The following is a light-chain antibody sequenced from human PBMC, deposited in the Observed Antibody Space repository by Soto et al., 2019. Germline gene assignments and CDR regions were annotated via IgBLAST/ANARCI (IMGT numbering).Light chain of an antibody. CDR3: QQAYSHPLT. Sequence: QMNLSASALSVKNGDTVTITCRASRGVGVWLGWYQQKPGRAPHLLIYGASGLQVGVPSRFSGGVSGADFTLTISNLQPEDFATYYCQQAYSHPLTFGGGTNVDIK. V-gene: IGKV1-12*01. CDR2: GAS. J-gene: IGKJ4*01. CDR1: RGVGVW.